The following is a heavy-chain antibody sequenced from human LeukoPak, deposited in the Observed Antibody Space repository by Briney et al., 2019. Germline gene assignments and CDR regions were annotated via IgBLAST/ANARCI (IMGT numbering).Heavy chain of an antibody. CDR3: ARRTGTTEDAFDI. CDR1: GGSISGYY. J-gene: IGHJ3*02. V-gene: IGHV4-59*12. D-gene: IGHD1-7*01. CDR2: IYYSGST. Sequence: SETLSLTCTVSGGSISGYYWSWIRQPPGQGLEWIGYIYYSGSTYYNPSLKSRVTISVDTSKNQFSLKLSSVTAADTAVYYCARRTGTTEDAFDIWGQGTMVTVSS.